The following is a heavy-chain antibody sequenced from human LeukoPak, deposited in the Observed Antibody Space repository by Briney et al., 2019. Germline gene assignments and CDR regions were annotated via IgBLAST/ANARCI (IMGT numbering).Heavy chain of an antibody. CDR3: AKALRTDYYYYMDV. D-gene: IGHD4-17*01. J-gene: IGHJ6*03. CDR1: GLTFSDYA. CDR2: ISGSAGST. Sequence: GGSLRVSCAASGLTFSDYAMNWVRQAPGKRLEWVSTISGSAGSTYYADAVKGRFTISRDNSKSTLYLQMNSLRADDTAVYYCAKALRTDYYYYMDVWGKGTTVTVSS. V-gene: IGHV3-23*01.